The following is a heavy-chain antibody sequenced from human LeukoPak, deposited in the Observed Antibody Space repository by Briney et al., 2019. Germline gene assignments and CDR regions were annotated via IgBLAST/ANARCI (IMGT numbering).Heavy chain of an antibody. J-gene: IGHJ4*02. CDR1: GFTFRSYW. CDR2: IKSDGSST. D-gene: IGHD5-12*01. V-gene: IGHV3-74*01. CDR3: AREGEYSGYDLIDF. Sequence: PGGSLRLSCAASGFTFRSYWMHWVRRAPGKGLVWVSRIKSDGSSTTYADSVKGRFTISRDNAKNTLYLQMNSLRAEDTAVYYCAREGEYSGYDLIDFWGQGILVTVSS.